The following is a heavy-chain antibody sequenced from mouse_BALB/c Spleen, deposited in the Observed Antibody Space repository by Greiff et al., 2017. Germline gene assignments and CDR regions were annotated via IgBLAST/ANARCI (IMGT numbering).Heavy chain of an antibody. CDR2: IDPFNGGT. Sequence: EVQLQQSGPELMKPGASVKISCKASGYSFTSYYMHWVKQSHGKSLEWIGYIDPFNGGTSYNQKFKGKATLTVDKSFSTAYMQLSSLTSEDSAVYYYARGDFYGSSYRYAMDYWGQGTSVTVSS. CDR3: ARGDFYGSSYRYAMDY. J-gene: IGHJ4*01. D-gene: IGHD1-1*01. CDR1: GYSFTSYY. V-gene: IGHV1S135*01.